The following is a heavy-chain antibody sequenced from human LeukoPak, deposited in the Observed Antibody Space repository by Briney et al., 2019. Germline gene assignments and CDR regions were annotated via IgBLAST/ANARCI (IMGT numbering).Heavy chain of an antibody. D-gene: IGHD5-18*01. CDR2: ISYDGSNK. CDR3: AKDRVQLWFGEVDY. V-gene: IGHV3-30*18. J-gene: IGHJ4*02. Sequence: PGRPLRLSCAASGFTFSSYGMHWVRQAPGKGLEWVAVISYDGSNKYYAGSVKGRFTISRDNSKNTLYLQMNSLRAEDTAVYYCAKDRVQLWFGEVDYWGQGTLVTVSS. CDR1: GFTFSSYG.